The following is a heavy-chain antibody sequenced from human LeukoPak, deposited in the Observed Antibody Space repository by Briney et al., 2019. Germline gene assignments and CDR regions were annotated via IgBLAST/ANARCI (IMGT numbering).Heavy chain of an antibody. CDR3: ARIIVATIEDY. Sequence: GASVKVSCKASGYIFTDYYMHWVRQAPGQELGWMGWINPNSGGTNYAQKFQGRVTMTRDTSISTAYMELSRLRSDDTAVYYCARIIVATIEDYWGQGTLVTVSS. V-gene: IGHV1-2*02. J-gene: IGHJ4*02. CDR1: GYIFTDYY. D-gene: IGHD5-12*01. CDR2: INPNSGGT.